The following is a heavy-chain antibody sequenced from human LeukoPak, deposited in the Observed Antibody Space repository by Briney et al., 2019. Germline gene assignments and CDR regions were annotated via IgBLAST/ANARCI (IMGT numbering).Heavy chain of an antibody. CDR1: GGSISSGDYY. CDR2: IYYSGST. Sequence: SETLSLTCTVSGGSISSGDYYWSWIRQPPGKGLEWIGYIYYSGSTYYNPSPKSRVTISVDTSKNQFSLKLSSVTAADTAVYYCATVLWLDAFDIWAKGQWSPSLQ. CDR3: ATVLWLDAFDI. D-gene: IGHD3-10*01. V-gene: IGHV4-30-4*08. J-gene: IGHJ3*02.